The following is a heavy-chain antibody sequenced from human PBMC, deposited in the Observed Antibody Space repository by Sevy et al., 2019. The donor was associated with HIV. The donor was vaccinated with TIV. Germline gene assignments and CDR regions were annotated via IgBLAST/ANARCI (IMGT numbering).Heavy chain of an antibody. J-gene: IGHJ6*03. CDR2: ISGSGGST. CDR1: GFTFSSYA. Sequence: GGSLRLSCAASGFTFSSYAMSWVRQAPGKGLEWVSAISGSGGSTYYADSVKGQFTISRDNSKNTLYLQMNSLRAEDTAVYYCAKDAFYGDYVNYYYYYMDVWGKGTTVTVSS. D-gene: IGHD4-17*01. CDR3: AKDAFYGDYVNYYYYYMDV. V-gene: IGHV3-23*01.